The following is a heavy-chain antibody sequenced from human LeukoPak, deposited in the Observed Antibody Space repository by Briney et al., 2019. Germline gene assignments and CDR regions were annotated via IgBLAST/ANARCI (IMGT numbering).Heavy chain of an antibody. J-gene: IGHJ4*02. Sequence: GGSLRLSCAASGFTFSSYSMNWVRQAPGKGLEWVSSISSSSSYTYYADSVKGRFTISRDNAKNSLCLQMNSLRAEDTAVYYCARDLSLYCSGGSCYSLNYWGQGTLVTVSS. V-gene: IGHV3-21*01. CDR1: GFTFSSYS. D-gene: IGHD2-15*01. CDR3: ARDLSLYCSGGSCYSLNY. CDR2: ISSSSSYT.